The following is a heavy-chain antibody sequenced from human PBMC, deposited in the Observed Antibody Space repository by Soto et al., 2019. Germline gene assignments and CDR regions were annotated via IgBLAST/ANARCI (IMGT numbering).Heavy chain of an antibody. V-gene: IGHV3-30*18. CDR3: AKGDCSRTSCYIGY. D-gene: IGHD2-2*02. CDR1: GFTFSRYG. CDR2: ISYDGSNK. J-gene: IGHJ4*02. Sequence: QVQLVESGGGVVQPGRSLRLSCAASGFTFSRYGMHWVRQAPGKGLEWVAVISYDGSNKYYADSVKGRFTISRDNSKNTLYLQMNSLRAEDTAVFYCAKGDCSRTSCYIGYWGQGTLVTVSS.